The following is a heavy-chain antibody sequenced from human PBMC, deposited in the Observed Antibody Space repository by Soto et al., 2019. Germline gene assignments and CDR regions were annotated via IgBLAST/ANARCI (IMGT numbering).Heavy chain of an antibody. CDR1: GGSISSGGYF. V-gene: IGHV4-30-2*02. D-gene: IGHD3-22*01. J-gene: IGHJ3*02. CDR2: IYHSGST. CDR3: ARTYDGSGPNSGGYSFDI. Sequence: SETLSLTCAVSGGSISSGGYFWSWIRQPPGKGLEWIGYIYHSGSTYYNPSLKSQVTISVDRSKNQFSLKLSSVTAADTAVYYCARTYDGSGPNSGGYSFDIWGQGTMVTVSS.